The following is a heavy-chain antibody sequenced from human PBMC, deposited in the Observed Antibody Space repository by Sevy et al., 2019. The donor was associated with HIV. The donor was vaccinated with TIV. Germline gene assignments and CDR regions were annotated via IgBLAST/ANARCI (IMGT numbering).Heavy chain of an antibody. CDR1: GGIFSSYA. V-gene: IGHV1-69*06. J-gene: IGHJ3*02. CDR3: ASDYHYDNSGYLCPDDI. Sequence: ASVKVSCKASGGIFSSYAISWVRQAPGQGLEWMGGIIPIFGTVNYAQKFQGRVTITADKSTSTAYMELSSLRSEDTAVYYCASDYHYDNSGYLCPDDIWGQGTMVTVSS. D-gene: IGHD3-22*01. CDR2: IIPIFGTV.